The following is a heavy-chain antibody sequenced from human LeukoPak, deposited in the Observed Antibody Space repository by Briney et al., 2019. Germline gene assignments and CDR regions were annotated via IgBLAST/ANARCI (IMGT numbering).Heavy chain of an antibody. J-gene: IGHJ4*02. CDR3: ALPVGATNFDY. V-gene: IGHV1-46*01. CDR2: INPSGGST. Sequence: ASVKVSCKASGYTFTSYYMHWVRQAPGQGLEWMGIINPSGGSTSYAQKFQDRVTMTRDTSTSTVYMELSSLRSEDTAVYYCALPVGATNFDYWGQGTLVTVSS. D-gene: IGHD1-26*01. CDR1: GYTFTSYY.